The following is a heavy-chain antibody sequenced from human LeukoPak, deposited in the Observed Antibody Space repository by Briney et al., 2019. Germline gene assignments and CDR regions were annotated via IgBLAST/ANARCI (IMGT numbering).Heavy chain of an antibody. Sequence: GASVTVSCKASGCTFISYAISWVRQAPGQGLEWTGGIIPLFGGANYAQKFQGRVTITEDESTSTAYRELSSLRSEDTAVYYCARGQDIVVVPAAISARGAFDIWGQGTMVTVSS. D-gene: IGHD2-2*01. CDR2: IIPLFGGA. J-gene: IGHJ3*02. V-gene: IGHV1-69*13. CDR1: GCTFISYA. CDR3: ARGQDIVVVPAAISARGAFDI.